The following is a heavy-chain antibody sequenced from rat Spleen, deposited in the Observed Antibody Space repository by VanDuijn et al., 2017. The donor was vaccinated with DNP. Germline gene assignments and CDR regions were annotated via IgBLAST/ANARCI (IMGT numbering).Heavy chain of an antibody. CDR2: ICYDGSST. J-gene: IGHJ2*01. V-gene: IGHV5-17*01. CDR1: GFTFSDYG. CDR3: VRHEYQAFDY. Sequence: EVQLVESGGDLVQPGRSLKLSCAASGFTFSDYGMAWVRQAPKKGLEWVATICYDGSSTYYRDSGKGRFTISRDNAENTVYLQMNSLRSEDTATYYCVRHEYQAFDYWGQGVMVTVSS.